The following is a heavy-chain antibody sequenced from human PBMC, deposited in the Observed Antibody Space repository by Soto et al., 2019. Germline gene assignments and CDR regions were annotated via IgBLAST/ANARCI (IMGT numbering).Heavy chain of an antibody. J-gene: IGHJ4*02. CDR3: EREGGRGQFDY. CDR1: GGSVSSGSYY. D-gene: IGHD3-10*01. V-gene: IGHV4-61*01. CDR2: VYYSGST. Sequence: SETLSLTCTVSGGSVSSGSYYWNWIRQPPGKGLEWIGYVYYSGSTNYNPSLKSRVTISVDTSKNQFSLKLSSVTAADTAVYYCEREGGRGQFDYWGRGTLVTVSS.